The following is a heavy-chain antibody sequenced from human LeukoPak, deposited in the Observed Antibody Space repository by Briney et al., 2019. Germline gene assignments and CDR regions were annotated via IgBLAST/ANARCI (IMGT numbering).Heavy chain of an antibody. CDR2: MNPNSGNT. CDR1: GYTFTSYD. V-gene: IGHV1-8*01. CDR3: ARAGRGSGWPNYYYYGMDV. D-gene: IGHD6-19*01. Sequence: ASVKVCCKASGYTFTSYDINWVRQATGQGLEWMGWMNPNSGNTGYAQKFQGRVTMTRNTSISTAYMELSSLRSEDTAVYYCARAGRGSGWPNYYYYGMDVWGQGTTVTVSS. J-gene: IGHJ6*02.